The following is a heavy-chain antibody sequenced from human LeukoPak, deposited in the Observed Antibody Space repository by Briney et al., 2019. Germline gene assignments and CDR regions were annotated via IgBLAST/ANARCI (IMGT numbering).Heavy chain of an antibody. D-gene: IGHD5-12*01. V-gene: IGHV7-4-1*02. J-gene: IGHJ4*02. Sequence: ASVKVSCKASGGTFSNYAISWVRQAPGQGLEWMGWINTNTGNPTYAQGFTGRFVFSLDTSVSTAYLQISSLKAEDTAVYYCARERYSGYDSEEGFDYWGQGTLVTVSS. CDR1: GGTFSNYA. CDR3: ARERYSGYDSEEGFDY. CDR2: INTNTGNP.